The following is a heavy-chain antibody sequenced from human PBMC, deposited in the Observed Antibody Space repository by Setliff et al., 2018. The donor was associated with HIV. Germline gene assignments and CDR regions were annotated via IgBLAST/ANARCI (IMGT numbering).Heavy chain of an antibody. J-gene: IGHJ4*02. V-gene: IGHV3-23*01. CDR1: GFTFSSYA. D-gene: IGHD6-13*01. CDR2: IRGSDVST. CDR3: ATQTGFYNSHWYDY. Sequence: GGSLRLSCAASGFTFSSYAMSWVRQTPGKGLEWVSGIRGSDVSTYYADSVRGRFTISRDNAKNSVFLQMNSLRAEDTGVYYCATQTGFYNSHWYDYWGQGTMVTVSS.